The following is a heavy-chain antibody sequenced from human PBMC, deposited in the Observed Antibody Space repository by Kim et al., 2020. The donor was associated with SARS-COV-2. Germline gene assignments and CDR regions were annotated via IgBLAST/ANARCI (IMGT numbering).Heavy chain of an antibody. V-gene: IGHV4-34*01. CDR3: ASSSGLAVAGTVDY. J-gene: IGHJ4*01. D-gene: IGHD6-19*01. Sequence: NPSLKSRVTISVDTSKAQFSLELSSVTAADTAVYYCASSSGLAVAGTVDYWGQGTLVTVSS.